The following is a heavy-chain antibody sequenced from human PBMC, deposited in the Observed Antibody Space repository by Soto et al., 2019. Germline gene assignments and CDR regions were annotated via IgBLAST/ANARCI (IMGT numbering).Heavy chain of an antibody. V-gene: IGHV5-10-1*01. Sequence: GESLKISCKGSGYSFTSYWISWVRQMPGKGLEWMGRIDPSDSYTNYSPSFQGHVTISADKSISTAYLQWSSLKASDTAMYYCARIYGSGSYYPYYFDYWGQGTLVNVSS. CDR1: GYSFTSYW. D-gene: IGHD3-10*01. CDR3: ARIYGSGSYYPYYFDY. CDR2: IDPSDSYT. J-gene: IGHJ4*02.